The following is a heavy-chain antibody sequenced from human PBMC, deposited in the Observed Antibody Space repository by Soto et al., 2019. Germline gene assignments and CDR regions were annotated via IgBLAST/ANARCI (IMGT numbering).Heavy chain of an antibody. V-gene: IGHV4-39*01. D-gene: IGHD4-17*01. CDR1: GGSISSNNYY. CDR3: ARQDYGESAFFDY. Sequence: PSETLSLTCFVSGGSISSNNYYWGWIRQPPGKGLEWIGSMSYSRSTYYNPSLKSRVTISVDTSKNQFSLKLSSVAAADTDVYYCARQDYGESAFFDYWGQGTLVTVSS. CDR2: MSYSRST. J-gene: IGHJ4*02.